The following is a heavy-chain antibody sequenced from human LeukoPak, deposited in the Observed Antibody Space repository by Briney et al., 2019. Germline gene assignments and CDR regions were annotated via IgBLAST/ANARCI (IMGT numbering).Heavy chain of an antibody. J-gene: IGHJ6*03. CDR3: ARSTMIVVVITPTYYYYYHMDV. V-gene: IGHV6-1*01. Sequence: SQTLSLTCAISGDSVSSNSAAWNWIRQSPSRGLEWLGRTYYRSKWYNDYAVSVKSRITINPDTSKNQFSLQLNSVTPEDTAVYYCARSTMIVVVITPTYYYYYHMDVWGKGTTVTVSS. CDR1: GDSVSSNSAA. D-gene: IGHD3-22*01. CDR2: TYYRSKWYN.